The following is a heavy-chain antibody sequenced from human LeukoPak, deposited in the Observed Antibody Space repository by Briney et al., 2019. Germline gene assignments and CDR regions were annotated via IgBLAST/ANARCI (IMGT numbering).Heavy chain of an antibody. J-gene: IGHJ4*02. Sequence: GGSLRLSCAASGFTFSSYGMHWVRQAPGKGLEWVAFIRYDGSNKYYADSVKGRFTIPRDNSKNTLYLQMNSLRAEDTAVYYCASDYYDSSGYPYFDYWGQGTLVTVSS. V-gene: IGHV3-30*02. CDR3: ASDYYDSSGYPYFDY. D-gene: IGHD3-22*01. CDR1: GFTFSSYG. CDR2: IRYDGSNK.